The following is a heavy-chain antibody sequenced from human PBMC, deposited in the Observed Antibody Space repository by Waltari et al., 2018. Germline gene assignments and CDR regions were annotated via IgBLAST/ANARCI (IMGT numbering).Heavy chain of an antibody. D-gene: IGHD5-12*01. CDR3: ARSPLGDGYNLFIDY. Sequence: QVQLVQSGAEVKKPGSSVKVSCKASGATFSSYAISWVRQTQGQGLEWMGWITLIFGTANYAQKFQGRVTSTADEATSTAYMELSSLRSEDTAVYYCARSPLGDGYNLFIDYWGQGTLVTVSS. V-gene: IGHV1-69*13. CDR1: GATFSSYA. J-gene: IGHJ4*02. CDR2: ITLIFGTA.